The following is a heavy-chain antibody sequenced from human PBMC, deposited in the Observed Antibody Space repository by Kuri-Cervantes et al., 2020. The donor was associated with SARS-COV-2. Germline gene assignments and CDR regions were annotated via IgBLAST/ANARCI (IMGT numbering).Heavy chain of an antibody. CDR1: GFTFSSYW. J-gene: IGHJ4*02. CDR3: AEAGYSNRLSI. V-gene: IGHV3-74*03. CDR2: IKSDGSST. D-gene: IGHD4-11*01. Sequence: GESLKISCAASGFTFSSYWMHWVRQAPGKGLVWVSRIKSDGSSTTYADSVKGRFTISRDNAKNTLYLQMNSLRAEDTAVYYCAEAGYSNRLSIWGQGTLVTVFS.